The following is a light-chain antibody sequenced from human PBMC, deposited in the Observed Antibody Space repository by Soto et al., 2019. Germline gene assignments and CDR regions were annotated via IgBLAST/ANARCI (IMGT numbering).Light chain of an antibody. Sequence: DIQMTQSPSTLSASVGDRVTITCRASQGISSWLAWYQQKPGKAPKLLIYHASTLVSGVPSRFSGSGSGTEFTLTISSLQPDDFATYFCHQYDTYSFGQGTKVDI. V-gene: IGKV1-5*01. CDR3: HQYDTYS. CDR2: HAS. J-gene: IGKJ1*01. CDR1: QGISSW.